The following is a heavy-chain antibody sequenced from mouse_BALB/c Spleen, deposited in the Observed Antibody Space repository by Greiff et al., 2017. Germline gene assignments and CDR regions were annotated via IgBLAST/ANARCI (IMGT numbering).Heavy chain of an antibody. J-gene: IGHJ1*01. CDR3: AREAYYFYWYFDV. CDR1: GFTFSSYA. CDR2: ISSGGST. Sequence: DVQLVESGGGLVKPGGSLKLSCAASGFTFSSYAMSWVRQTPEKRLEWVASISSGGSTYYPDSVKGRFTISRDNARNILYLQMSSLRSEDTAMYYCAREAYYFYWYFDVWGAGTTVTVSS. D-gene: IGHD1-1*01. V-gene: IGHV5-6-5*01.